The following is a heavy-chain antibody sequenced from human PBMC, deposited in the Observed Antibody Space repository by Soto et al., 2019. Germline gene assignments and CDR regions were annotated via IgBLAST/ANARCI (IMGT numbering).Heavy chain of an antibody. Sequence: SGPTLVNPTQTLTLTCTFSGFSLSTSGMRVNWIRQPPGKALEWLARIDWDDDKFYSTSLKTRLTISKDTSKNQVALTMTNMDPVDTATYYCARAPPGEDAFDIWGQGTLVTVSS. J-gene: IGHJ3*02. CDR1: GFSLSTSGMR. CDR3: ARAPPGEDAFDI. V-gene: IGHV2-70*04. D-gene: IGHD3-10*01. CDR2: IDWDDDK.